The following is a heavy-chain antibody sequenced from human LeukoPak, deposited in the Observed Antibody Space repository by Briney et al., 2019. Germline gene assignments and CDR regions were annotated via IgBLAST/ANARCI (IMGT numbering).Heavy chain of an antibody. CDR1: GGSISSYY. J-gene: IGHJ4*02. CDR3: ARVGQTYDYVWGSYRYRFDY. Sequence: PSETLSLTCTVSGGSISSYYWSWLRQPPGKGREWMGYIYYSGSTNYNPSLKKRVTISVDTSKNQFSLKLSSVTAADTAVYYCARVGQTYDYVWGSYRYRFDYWGQGTLVTVSS. D-gene: IGHD3-16*02. V-gene: IGHV4-59*01. CDR2: IYYSGST.